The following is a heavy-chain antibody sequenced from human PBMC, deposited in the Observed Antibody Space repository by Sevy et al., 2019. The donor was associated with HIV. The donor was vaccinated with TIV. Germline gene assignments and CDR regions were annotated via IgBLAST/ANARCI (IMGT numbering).Heavy chain of an antibody. J-gene: IGHJ6*02. Sequence: ASVKVSCKASGYTFTGYAIHWVRQAPGQRLEWLGWNNADNGNTKYSQRFQDRVNFTRDTSANTANMQLSSLTSEDTATYYCARGPAWFGAYGLDVWGLGTTVTVSS. CDR1: GYTFTGYA. CDR3: ARGPAWFGAYGLDV. V-gene: IGHV1-3*01. D-gene: IGHD3-10*01. CDR2: NNADNGNT.